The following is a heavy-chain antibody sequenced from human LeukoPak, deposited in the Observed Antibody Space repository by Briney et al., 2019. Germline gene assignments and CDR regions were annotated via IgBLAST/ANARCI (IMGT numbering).Heavy chain of an antibody. D-gene: IGHD6-13*01. CDR3: ARDSATAAGTYYYYMDV. J-gene: IGHJ6*03. CDR1: GFTFSSYS. V-gene: IGHV3-21*01. CDR2: ISSSSSYI. Sequence: PGGSLRLSCAASGFTFSSYSMNWVRQAPGKGLEWVSSISSSSSYIYYADSVKGQFTISRDNAKNSLYLQMNSLRAEDTAVYYCARDSATAAGTYYYYMDVWGKGTTVTVSS.